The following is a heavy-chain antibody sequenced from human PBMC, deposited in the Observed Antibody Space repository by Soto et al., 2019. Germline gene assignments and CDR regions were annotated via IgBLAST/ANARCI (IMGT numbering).Heavy chain of an antibody. CDR2: INAGNGNT. D-gene: IGHD3-22*01. V-gene: IGHV1-3*01. Sequence: ASVKVSCKASGYTFTSYAMHWVRQAPGQRLEWMGWINAGNGNTKYSQKFQGRVTITRDTSASTAYMELSSLRSEDTAVYYCARVISDSSGPGAFDIWGQGTMVTVSS. CDR3: ARVISDSSGPGAFDI. CDR1: GYTFTSYA. J-gene: IGHJ3*02.